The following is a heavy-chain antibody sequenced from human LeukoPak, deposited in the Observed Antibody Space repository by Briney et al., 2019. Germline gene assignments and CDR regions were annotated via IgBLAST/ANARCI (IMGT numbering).Heavy chain of an antibody. CDR3: ASCSSTSCY. Sequence: PGGSLRLSCAASGFTFDDYAMHWVRQAPGKGLEWVSGISWNSGSIGYADSVKGRFTISRDNAKNSLYLQMNSLRAEDTAVYYCASCSSTSCYWGQGTLVTVSS. V-gene: IGHV3-9*01. CDR1: GFTFDDYA. D-gene: IGHD2-2*01. CDR2: ISWNSGSI. J-gene: IGHJ4*02.